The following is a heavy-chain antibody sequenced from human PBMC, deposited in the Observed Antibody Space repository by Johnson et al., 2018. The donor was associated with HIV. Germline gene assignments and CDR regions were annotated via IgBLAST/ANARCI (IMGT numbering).Heavy chain of an antibody. J-gene: IGHJ3*02. CDR1: GFNFGGYR. CDR2: IKQDGSEK. Sequence: VQLVEFGGGLVQPGGSLRLSCAASGFNFGGYRMSWVRQAPGKGLEWVANIKQDGSEKYYVDSVKGRFTNSRDTAKDSLYLQMNSLRPDDTAVYYCARGGSSWYLRAFDIWGQGTMVTVSS. CDR3: ARGGSSWYLRAFDI. V-gene: IGHV3-7*05. D-gene: IGHD6-13*01.